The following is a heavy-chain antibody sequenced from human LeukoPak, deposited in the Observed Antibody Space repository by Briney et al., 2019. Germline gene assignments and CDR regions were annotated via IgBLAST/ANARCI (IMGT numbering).Heavy chain of an antibody. Sequence: SETLSLTCTVSGGSISSSSYYWGWIRQPPGKGLEWIGSIYYSGSTHYNPSLKSRVTMSVDTSKNQFSLKLNSVTAADTAVYYCASQDYSSGWYYFDYWGQGTLVTVSS. CDR1: GGSISSSSYY. V-gene: IGHV4-39*01. J-gene: IGHJ4*02. D-gene: IGHD6-19*01. CDR3: ASQDYSSGWYYFDY. CDR2: IYYSGST.